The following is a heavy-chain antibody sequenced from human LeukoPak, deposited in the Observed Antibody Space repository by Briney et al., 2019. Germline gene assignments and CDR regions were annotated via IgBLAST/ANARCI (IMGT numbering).Heavy chain of an antibody. CDR3: ARDTRGAAAADDPFDI. V-gene: IGHV1-69*01. Sequence: ASVKVSCKASGGTFSSYAISWVRQAPGQGLEWMGGIIPIFGTANYAQKFQGRVTITADESTSTAYMELSSLMSEDTAVYYCARDTRGAAAADDPFDIWGPGTLVTVSS. CDR2: IIPIFGTA. J-gene: IGHJ3*02. D-gene: IGHD6-13*01. CDR1: GGTFSSYA.